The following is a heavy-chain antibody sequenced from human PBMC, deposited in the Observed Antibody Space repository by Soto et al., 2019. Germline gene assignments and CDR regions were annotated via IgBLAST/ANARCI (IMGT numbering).Heavy chain of an antibody. CDR1: GVTFSVSA. CDR3: TRLAYGMDV. CDR2: IRSKANSYAT. Sequence: GGSLRLSCAASGVTFSVSAMHWVRQASGKGLEWVGRIRSKANSYATEYAASVKGRFTISRDDSKNTAYLQMNSLKTEDTAVYCCTRLAYGMDVWGQGTTVTVSS. J-gene: IGHJ6*02. V-gene: IGHV3-73*01.